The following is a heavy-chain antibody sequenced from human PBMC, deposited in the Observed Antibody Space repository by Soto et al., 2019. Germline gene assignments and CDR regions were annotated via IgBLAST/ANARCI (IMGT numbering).Heavy chain of an antibody. Sequence: SETLSLTCTVSGGSISSYYWSWIRQPPGKGLEWIGYIYSSGTTNYNPSLKSRVTISVDTSKNQFSLKLTSVTAADTAVYFCARDAPSSSYFDYWGQGTLVTVSS. D-gene: IGHD6-13*01. CDR3: ARDAPSSSYFDY. CDR1: GGSISSYY. CDR2: IYSSGTT. V-gene: IGHV4-59*01. J-gene: IGHJ4*02.